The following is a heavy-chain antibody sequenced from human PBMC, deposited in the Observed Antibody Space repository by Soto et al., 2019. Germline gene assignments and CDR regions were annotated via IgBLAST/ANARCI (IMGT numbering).Heavy chain of an antibody. CDR2: IIPIFGTA. V-gene: IGHV1-69*01. CDR3: ARGDDSSGYYHYYFDY. D-gene: IGHD3-22*01. Sequence: QVQLVQSGAEVKKPGSSVKVSCKASGGTFSSYAISWVRQAPGQGLEWMGGIIPIFGTANYAQKFQGRVTITADESTSTAYMELSSRRSEETAVYYCARGDDSSGYYHYYFDYWGQGTLVTVSS. CDR1: GGTFSSYA. J-gene: IGHJ4*02.